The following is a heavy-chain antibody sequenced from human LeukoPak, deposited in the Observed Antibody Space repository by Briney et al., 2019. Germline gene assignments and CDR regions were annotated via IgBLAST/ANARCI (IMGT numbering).Heavy chain of an antibody. Sequence: GGSLRLSCAASGFTFSDYWMSWVRQAPGKGLEWVANMKEDGSEKYCVDCVKGRFTISRDNAKNSLYLQMNSLRVEDTAVYYCARGPNYGSRSDYFDYWGQGTLVTVSS. CDR2: MKEDGSEK. V-gene: IGHV3-7*03. J-gene: IGHJ4*02. D-gene: IGHD3-10*01. CDR1: GFTFSDYW. CDR3: ARGPNYGSRSDYFDY.